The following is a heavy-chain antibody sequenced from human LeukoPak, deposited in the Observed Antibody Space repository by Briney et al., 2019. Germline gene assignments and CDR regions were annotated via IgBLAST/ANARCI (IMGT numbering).Heavy chain of an antibody. CDR3: AKDTIQEPTLRYFDWLLYAPDY. CDR1: DGSIRTYY. CDR2: IYYRGDI. D-gene: IGHD3-9*01. J-gene: IGHJ4*02. Sequence: SEALSLTCTVSDGSIRTYYWSWIRQSPGQGLEWIGNIYYRGDINYNPSLKSRVIISIDTSKNQFSLKVTSLTAADTAVYYCAKDTIQEPTLRYFDWLLYAPDYWGQGTLVTVSS. V-gene: IGHV4-59*01.